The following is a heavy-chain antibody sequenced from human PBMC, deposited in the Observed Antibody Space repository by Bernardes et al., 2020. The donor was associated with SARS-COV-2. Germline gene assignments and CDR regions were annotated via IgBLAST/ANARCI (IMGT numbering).Heavy chain of an antibody. V-gene: IGHV4-59*01. J-gene: IGHJ3*02. CDR2: MYNSGST. D-gene: IGHD4-17*01. CDR3: ARAGLYGDYVRVRSDAFDI. CDR1: GGSISSYY. Sequence: SETLSLTCSVSGGSISSYYWSWIRQPPGKGLEWIGYMYNSGSTNYNPSLKSRVTISVDTSKNQFSLRLSSLTAADTAVYYCARAGLYGDYVRVRSDAFDIWGQGTMVTVSS.